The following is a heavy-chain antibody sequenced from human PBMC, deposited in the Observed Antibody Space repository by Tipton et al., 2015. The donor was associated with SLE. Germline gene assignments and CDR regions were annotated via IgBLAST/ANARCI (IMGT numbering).Heavy chain of an antibody. Sequence: SLRLSCAASGFTFSSYAMSWVRQAPGKGLEWVSAISGIGGSTYYADSVKGRFTISRDNSKNTLYLQMSSLRPEDTAVYYCAKDRDSSGWLPYYFDYWGQGTLVTVSS. CDR3: AKDRDSSGWLPYYFDY. J-gene: IGHJ4*02. D-gene: IGHD6-19*01. V-gene: IGHV3-23*01. CDR2: ISGIGGST. CDR1: GFTFSSYA.